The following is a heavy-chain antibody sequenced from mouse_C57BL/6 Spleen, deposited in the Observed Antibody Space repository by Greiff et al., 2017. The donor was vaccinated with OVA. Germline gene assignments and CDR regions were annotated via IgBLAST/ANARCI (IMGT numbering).Heavy chain of an antibody. V-gene: IGHV1-53*01. CDR1: GYTFTSYW. D-gene: IGHD1-1*01. CDR3: AREDYYGSTYYYAMDY. CDR2: INPSNGGT. Sequence: QVQLQHPGTELVKPGASVKLSCKASGYTFTSYWMHWVKQRPGQGLEWIGNINPSNGGTNYNEKFKSKATLTVDKSSSTAYMQLSSLTSEDSAVYYCAREDYYGSTYYYAMDYWGQGTSVTVSS. J-gene: IGHJ4*01.